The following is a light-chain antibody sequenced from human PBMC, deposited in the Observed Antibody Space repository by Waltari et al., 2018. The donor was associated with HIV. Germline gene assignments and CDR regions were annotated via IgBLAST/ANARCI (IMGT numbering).Light chain of an antibody. CDR3: QQSYESPFN. J-gene: IGKJ3*01. CDR2: KIS. V-gene: IGKV2-30*01. CDR1: ESLVYSDGSTF. Sequence: DVVLTQSPLALPVTLGQSASISCTSNESLVYSDGSTFLSWFHHRPGQSPRRLIYKISNRESGAPSRFRGSGSGIDFTLSISGLQPEDFATYFCQQSYESPFNFGPGTK.